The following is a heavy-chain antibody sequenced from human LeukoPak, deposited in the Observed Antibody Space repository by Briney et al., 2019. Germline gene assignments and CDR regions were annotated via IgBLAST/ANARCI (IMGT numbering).Heavy chain of an antibody. D-gene: IGHD3-22*01. CDR3: ARGAYYYDSSGYYQIDY. CDR2: IYTSGST. CDR1: GGSFSGYY. J-gene: IGHJ4*02. Sequence: SETLSLTCAVCGGSFSGYYWSWIRQPPGKGLEWIGRIYTSGSTNYNPSLKSRVTISVDTSKNQFSLKLSSVTAADTAVYYCARGAYYYDSSGYYQIDYWGQGTLVTVSS. V-gene: IGHV4-4*08.